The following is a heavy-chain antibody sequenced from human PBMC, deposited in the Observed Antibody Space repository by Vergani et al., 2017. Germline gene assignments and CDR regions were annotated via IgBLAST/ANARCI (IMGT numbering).Heavy chain of an antibody. CDR1: GDSITSGDYY. CDR2: VHYRGTT. Sequence: QVPLQESGPGLLKPSQTLSLTCAVSGDSITSGDYYWTWIRQPPGKGLEWIGYVHYRGTTYYNPSLMNRLTISIDTSRDQFSLNLLSVTAADTAVYYCATIGYRRWGYYFDYWGQGILVTVSS. V-gene: IGHV4-30-4*01. D-gene: IGHD2-2*02. J-gene: IGHJ4*02. CDR3: ATIGYRRWGYYFDY.